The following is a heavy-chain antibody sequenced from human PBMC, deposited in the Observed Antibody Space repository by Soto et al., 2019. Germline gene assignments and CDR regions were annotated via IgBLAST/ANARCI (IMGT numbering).Heavy chain of an antibody. Sequence: EPLSLTCAVYGGSLNGNYWTWLRQTPGKGLEWIGEISPSGSTNYNPSLKSRVGISLDTSKNQFSLKLSSVTAADTAVYYCARVLTMVRGVTTEPDYWGQGTLVTVSS. CDR2: ISPSGST. J-gene: IGHJ4*02. D-gene: IGHD3-10*01. V-gene: IGHV4-34*01. CDR3: ARVLTMVRGVTTEPDY. CDR1: GGSLNGNY.